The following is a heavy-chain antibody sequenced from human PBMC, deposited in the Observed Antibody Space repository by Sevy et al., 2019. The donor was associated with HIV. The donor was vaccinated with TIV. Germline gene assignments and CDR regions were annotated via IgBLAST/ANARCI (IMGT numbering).Heavy chain of an antibody. Sequence: GGSLRLSCAASGFTFSSYGMHWVRQAPGKGLEWVAVISYDGSNKYYADSVKGRFTISRDNSKNTLYLQMNSLRAEDTAVDYCAKDSSGYSYGLLKYYGMDVWGQGTTVTVSS. J-gene: IGHJ6*02. CDR2: ISYDGSNK. CDR1: GFTFSSYG. CDR3: AKDSSGYSYGLLKYYGMDV. V-gene: IGHV3-30*18. D-gene: IGHD5-18*01.